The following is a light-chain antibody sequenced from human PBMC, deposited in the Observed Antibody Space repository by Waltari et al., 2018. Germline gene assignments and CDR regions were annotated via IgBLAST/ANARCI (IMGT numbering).Light chain of an antibody. CDR2: DTI. CDR3: QSYDVSLSAWV. Sequence: QSVLTQPPSVSGAPGQRVTISCTGSSSNVGAGFDLHWYQQLPGTAPKLLIYDTINRPSGVPDRFSGSKSGTSASLAIAGLQAEDEAYYYCQSYDVSLSAWVFGGGTKVTVL. V-gene: IGLV1-40*01. J-gene: IGLJ3*02. CDR1: SSNVGAGFD.